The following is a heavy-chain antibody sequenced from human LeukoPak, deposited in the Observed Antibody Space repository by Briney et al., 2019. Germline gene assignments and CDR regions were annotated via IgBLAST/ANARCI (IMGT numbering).Heavy chain of an antibody. J-gene: IGHJ4*02. Sequence: ASVKVSCKASGYTFTGYYMHWVRQAPGQGLEWMGWINPNSGGTNYAQKFQGRVTMTRDTSISTAYMELSRLRSDDTAVYYCASCDSGSYYLLGYWGQGTLVTVSS. V-gene: IGHV1-2*02. CDR1: GYTFTGYY. CDR2: INPNSGGT. D-gene: IGHD1-26*01. CDR3: ASCDSGSYYLLGY.